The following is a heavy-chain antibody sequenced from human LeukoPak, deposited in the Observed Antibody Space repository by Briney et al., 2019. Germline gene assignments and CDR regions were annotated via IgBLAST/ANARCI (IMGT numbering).Heavy chain of an antibody. CDR2: ISGSGGST. Sequence: PGGSLRLSCAASGFTFSSYAMSWVRQAPGKGLEWVSAISGSGGSTYYADSVKGRFTISRDNAKNTLYLQMNSLRAEDTAVYYCARGGYCSSTGCSAEADYWGQGTLVTVSS. CDR3: ARGGYCSSTGCSAEADY. V-gene: IGHV3-23*01. D-gene: IGHD2-2*01. J-gene: IGHJ4*02. CDR1: GFTFSSYA.